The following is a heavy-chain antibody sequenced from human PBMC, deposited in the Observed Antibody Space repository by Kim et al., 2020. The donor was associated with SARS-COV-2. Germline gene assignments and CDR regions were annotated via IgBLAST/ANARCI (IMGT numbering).Heavy chain of an antibody. CDR1: GFTFSSYW. Sequence: GGSLRLSCAASGFTFSSYWMSWVRQAPGKGLEWVANIKQDGSEKYYVDSVKGRFTISRDNAKNSLYLQMNSLRAEDTAVYYCARGRRGGLLWFGGLSHYYYGMDGWGEGTTVTVSS. V-gene: IGHV3-7*01. D-gene: IGHD3-10*01. CDR3: ARGRRGGLLWFGGLSHYYYGMDG. CDR2: IKQDGSEK. J-gene: IGHJ6*04.